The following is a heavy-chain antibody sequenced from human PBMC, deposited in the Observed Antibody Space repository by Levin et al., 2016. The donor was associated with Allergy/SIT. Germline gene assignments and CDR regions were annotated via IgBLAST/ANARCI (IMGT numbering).Heavy chain of an antibody. CDR3: TRRAAEAGKYHGSGS. V-gene: IGHV4-39*01. CDR2: FSSIANT. D-gene: IGHD2-2*01. CDR1: GASIIGGHCY. J-gene: IGHJ5*02. Sequence: SETLSLTCTVSGASIIGGHCYWDWIRQPPGKGLEWIGSFSSIANTYFNPSLKSRVTISVDTSKNQLSLNLNSVTAADTAVYYCTRRAAEAGKYHGSGSWGQGTLVTVSS.